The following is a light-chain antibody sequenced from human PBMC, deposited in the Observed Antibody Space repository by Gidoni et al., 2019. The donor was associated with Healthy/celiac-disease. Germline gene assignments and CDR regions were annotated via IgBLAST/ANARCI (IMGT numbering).Light chain of an antibody. Sequence: SYELTQPPSVSVSPGQTASITCSGDKLGDKYACWYQQKPGQSPVLVIYQDSKRPSGIPERFSGSKSGNTATLTISGTQARDEADYYCQAWDSSTYVFGTGTKVTVL. CDR1: KLGDKY. J-gene: IGLJ1*01. CDR3: QAWDSSTYV. V-gene: IGLV3-1*01. CDR2: QDS.